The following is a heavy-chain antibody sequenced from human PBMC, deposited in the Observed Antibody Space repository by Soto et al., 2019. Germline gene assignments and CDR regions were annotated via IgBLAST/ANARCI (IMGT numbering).Heavy chain of an antibody. Sequence: QLQLQESGPGLVKPSETLSLTCTVSGGSVSSSSYSWGWIRQSPGKGLEWIGTIYSSENTYDNPSLLSRVTISVDTSKNEFSLRLSSVTAADTAVYYCARLNGYCISTNCHGYYGMDVWGQGTTVTVSS. CDR1: GGSVSSSSYS. J-gene: IGHJ6*02. CDR3: ARLNGYCISTNCHGYYGMDV. V-gene: IGHV4-39*01. D-gene: IGHD2-2*03. CDR2: IYSSENT.